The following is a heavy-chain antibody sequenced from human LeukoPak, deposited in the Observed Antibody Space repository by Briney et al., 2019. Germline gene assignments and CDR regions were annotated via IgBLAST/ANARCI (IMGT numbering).Heavy chain of an antibody. J-gene: IGHJ3*01. CDR3: ARERDAFAYAFAL. Sequence: RGSLCPPCAASGFTFSSYSMNWVRQAPGKGLEWVSYISSSSSAIYYADSVKGRFTISRDNSKNTLYLQMNSLRAEDTAVYYCARERDAFAYAFALRRQGTMVTVSS. CDR2: ISSSSSAI. CDR1: GFTFSSYS. V-gene: IGHV3-48*01.